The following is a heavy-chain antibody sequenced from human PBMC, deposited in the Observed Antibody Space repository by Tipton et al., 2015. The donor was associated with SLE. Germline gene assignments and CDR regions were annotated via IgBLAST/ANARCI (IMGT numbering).Heavy chain of an antibody. CDR1: GFTFSTYG. D-gene: IGHD6-6*01. CDR2: IRFDGKKT. Sequence: SLRLSCAASGFTFSTYGMHWVRQAPGKGLEWVAFIRFDGKKTYYTDSVKGRFTISKDTSKNTLYLQMNTLRAEDTAVYYCAKKGGSSSRGGSYYYYGMDVWGQGTTVTVSS. CDR3: AKKGGSSSRGGSYYYYGMDV. J-gene: IGHJ6*02. V-gene: IGHV3-30*02.